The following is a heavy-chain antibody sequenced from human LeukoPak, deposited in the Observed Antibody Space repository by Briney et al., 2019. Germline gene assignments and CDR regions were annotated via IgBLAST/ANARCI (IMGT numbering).Heavy chain of an antibody. Sequence: GGSLRLSCVASGFPFSSYWMTWVRQAPGKGLEWVANIKEDGTETYYVDSVKGRFTVSRDNAKNSLYLQMNSLRAEDTAVYYCARRYFDYWGQGTLVTVSS. V-gene: IGHV3-7*01. CDR1: GFPFSSYW. J-gene: IGHJ4*02. CDR3: ARRYFDY. CDR2: IKEDGTET.